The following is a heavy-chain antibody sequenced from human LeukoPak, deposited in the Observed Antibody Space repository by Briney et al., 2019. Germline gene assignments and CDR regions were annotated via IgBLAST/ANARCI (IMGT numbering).Heavy chain of an antibody. CDR2: ITDDATT. V-gene: IGHV3-74*03. CDR1: GFTFSSAW. CDR3: VRDRVGPDY. Sequence: GGSLRLSCAASGFTFSSAWMHRVRQAPGTGLVWVSRITDDATTTYADSVRGRFTISRDNAKNILYLQMNSLRAEDTAVYYCVRDRVGPDYWGQGTLVTVSS. D-gene: IGHD1-26*01. J-gene: IGHJ4*02.